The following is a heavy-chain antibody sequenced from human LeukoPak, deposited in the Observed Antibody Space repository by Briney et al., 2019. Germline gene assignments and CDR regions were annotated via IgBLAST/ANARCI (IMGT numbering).Heavy chain of an antibody. CDR3: ARRGGSGRAFDI. V-gene: IGHV4-39*01. CDR2: ISYSGTT. J-gene: IGHJ3*02. CDR1: GGSISTNTYS. D-gene: IGHD1-26*01. Sequence: SETLSLTCTVSGGSISTNTYSWAWIRQPPGQGLEWIGDISYSGTTYYSPSLKSRVTTPVDTSKNQFSLKLNSVTATDTAVYYCARRGGSGRAFDIWGQGTMVTVSS.